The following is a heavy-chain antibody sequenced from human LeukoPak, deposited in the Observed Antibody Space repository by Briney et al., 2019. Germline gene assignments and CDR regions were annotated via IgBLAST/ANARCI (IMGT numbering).Heavy chain of an antibody. V-gene: IGHV3-66*01. J-gene: IGHJ6*02. CDR2: IYSGGST. Sequence: PGGSLRLSCAAYGFTVSSSYMSWIRQAPGKGLEWVSVIYSGGSTYYADSVKGRFTISRDNSKNTLYLQMNSLRAEDTAVYYCARDTIVVRGVQYHYGMDVWGQGTTVTVSS. CDR3: ARDTIVVRGVQYHYGMDV. D-gene: IGHD3-10*01. CDR1: GFTVSSSY.